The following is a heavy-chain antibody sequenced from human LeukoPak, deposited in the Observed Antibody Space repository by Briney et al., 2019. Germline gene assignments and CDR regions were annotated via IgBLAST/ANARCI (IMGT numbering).Heavy chain of an antibody. CDR1: GFTFGSSD. Sequence: PGGSLRLSCVASGFTFGSSDIHWVRQAPGKGLQWVAVMSPDGSVKIYTDSVKGRFTISRDKSKNTLYLQMNSLRAEDTAVYYCAKGLAVAGHFDYWGQGTLVTVSS. CDR2: MSPDGSVK. D-gene: IGHD6-19*01. CDR3: AKGLAVAGHFDY. J-gene: IGHJ4*02. V-gene: IGHV3-30*18.